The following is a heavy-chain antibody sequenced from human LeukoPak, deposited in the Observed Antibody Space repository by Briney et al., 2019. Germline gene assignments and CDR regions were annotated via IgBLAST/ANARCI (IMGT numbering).Heavy chain of an antibody. V-gene: IGHV4-59*01. CDR2: IFYNGNT. CDR1: HGSMSPYY. J-gene: IGHJ6*03. Sequence: PSETLSLTCTVSHGSMSPYYWSWIRQSPGKGLEWIAYIFYNGNTKYNPSLWSRVTISIDTSRNQVFLNLNSVTAADTAVYYCARGGYYYLDVWGKGTTVTVSS. CDR3: ARGGYYYLDV.